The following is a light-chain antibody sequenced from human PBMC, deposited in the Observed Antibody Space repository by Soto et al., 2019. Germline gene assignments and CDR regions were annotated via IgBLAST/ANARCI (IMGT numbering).Light chain of an antibody. CDR2: KAS. CDR1: QSISSW. J-gene: IGKJ2*01. Sequence: DIQMTQSPSTLSASVGDRVTITCRASQSISSWLAWYQQKPGKAPKLLIYKASSLESWVPSRFSGSGSGTEFTLTISSLQPDDFATYYCQQYNSYDTFGQGTKLEIK. V-gene: IGKV1-5*03. CDR3: QQYNSYDT.